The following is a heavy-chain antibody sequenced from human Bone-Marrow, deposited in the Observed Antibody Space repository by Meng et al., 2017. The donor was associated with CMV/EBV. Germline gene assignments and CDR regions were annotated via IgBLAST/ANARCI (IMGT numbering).Heavy chain of an antibody. CDR3: ARDLTGDFVGS. CDR1: GYSFGNYA. Sequence: GGSLRLPCVGSGYSFGNYALHWVRQAPGKGLEWVAVISYDGDKKFYTDSVKGRFTISRDNSKNTLILQMNSLRTEDTAVYYCARDLTGDFVGSWGQGTLVTVSS. V-gene: IGHV3-30*04. CDR2: ISYDGDKK. J-gene: IGHJ5*02. D-gene: IGHD7-27*01.